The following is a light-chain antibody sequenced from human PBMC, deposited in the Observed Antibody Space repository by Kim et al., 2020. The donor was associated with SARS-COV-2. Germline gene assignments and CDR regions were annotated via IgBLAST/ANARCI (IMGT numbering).Light chain of an antibody. CDR1: QSVDSW. CDR3: KQYETYWT. Sequence: DIQMTQSPSTLSAFVGNRVTITCRASQSVDSWLAWYRHQPGKAPKLLIYQASKLASGVPSRFSGSGSGTAFTLTISNLQPDDSAIYYCKQYETYWTFGPGTKVDIK. V-gene: IGKV1-5*03. CDR2: QAS. J-gene: IGKJ1*01.